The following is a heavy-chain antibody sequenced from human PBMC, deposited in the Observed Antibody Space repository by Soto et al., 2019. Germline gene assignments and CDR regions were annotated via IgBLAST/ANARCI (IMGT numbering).Heavy chain of an antibody. CDR3: ARGSERAYFDY. J-gene: IGHJ4*02. CDR1: GFTVSGNY. V-gene: IGHV3-53*02. Sequence: EVQLVETGGGLIQPGESLRLSCAASGFTVSGNYMNWVRQAPGKGLEWVSLIYIGGSTYYTDSVKGRFTMSRDSSKNTLYLQMNSLRAEDTAVYYCARGSERAYFDYWGQGTLVTVSS. D-gene: IGHD1-1*01. CDR2: IYIGGST.